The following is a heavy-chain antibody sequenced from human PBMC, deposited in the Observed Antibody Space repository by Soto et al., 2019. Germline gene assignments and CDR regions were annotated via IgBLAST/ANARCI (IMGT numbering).Heavy chain of an antibody. CDR1: GFSFHSYG. CDR3: ARDRGSLLGVILD. J-gene: IGHJ4*02. CDR2: ITSSGDTR. Sequence: EVQLVESGGDLIQPGRSLRLACVASGFSFHSYGMVWLRQVPGKGLEWVSGITSSGDTRGYADSVKGRFIISRDNAKNSLYLQMDSLRVDDTAFYFCARDRGSLLGVILDWGQGTLVTVSS. V-gene: IGHV3-9*01. D-gene: IGHD3-10*01.